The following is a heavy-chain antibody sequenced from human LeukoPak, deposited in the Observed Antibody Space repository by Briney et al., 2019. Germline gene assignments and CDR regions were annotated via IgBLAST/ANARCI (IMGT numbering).Heavy chain of an antibody. D-gene: IGHD2-2*01. V-gene: IGHV1-2*02. CDR2: INPNSGGT. CDR1: GYTFTGYY. Sequence: ASVKVSCKASGYTFTGYYMHWVRQAPGQGLEWMGWINPNSGGTNYAQKFQGRVTMTRDTSISTAYMELSRLRSDDTAVYYCARDRTARSRYFDYWGQGTLVTVSS. CDR3: ARDRTARSRYFDY. J-gene: IGHJ4*02.